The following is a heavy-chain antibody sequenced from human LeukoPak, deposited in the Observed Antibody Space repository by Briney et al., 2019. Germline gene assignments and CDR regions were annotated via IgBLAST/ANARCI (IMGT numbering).Heavy chain of an antibody. CDR1: GFTFSSYS. CDR2: ITSSSSYI. D-gene: IGHD6-6*01. CDR3: ARDFTTSSTAYFQH. J-gene: IGHJ1*01. V-gene: IGHV3-21*01. Sequence: PGGCLRLSCGASGFTFSSYSMDWVRQAPGKGLEWVSSITSSSSYIYYADSAKGRFTIARDNAKNSLYLQMNSLRAEDTAVYYCARDFTTSSTAYFQHWGPGTLVTVSS.